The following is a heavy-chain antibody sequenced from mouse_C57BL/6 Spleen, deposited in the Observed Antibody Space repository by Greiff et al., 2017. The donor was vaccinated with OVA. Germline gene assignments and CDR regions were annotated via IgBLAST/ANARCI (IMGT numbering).Heavy chain of an antibody. J-gene: IGHJ3*01. CDR3: ARSFYYDYPWFAY. CDR2: INPNNGGT. D-gene: IGHD2-4*01. V-gene: IGHV1-26*01. Sequence: DVQLQQSGPELVKPGASVKISCKASGYTFTDYYMNWVKQSHGKSLEWIGDINPNNGGTSYNQKFKGKATLTVDKSSSTAYMELRSLTSEDSAVYYCARSFYYDYPWFAYWGQGTLVTVSA. CDR1: GYTFTDYY.